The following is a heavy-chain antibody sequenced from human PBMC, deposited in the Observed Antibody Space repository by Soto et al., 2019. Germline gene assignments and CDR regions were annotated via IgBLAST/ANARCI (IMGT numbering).Heavy chain of an antibody. J-gene: IGHJ6*03. V-gene: IGHV3-23*01. CDR1: GFTFSSYA. CDR2: ISGSGGST. D-gene: IGHD2-15*01. Sequence: GGSLRLSCAASGFTFSSYAMSWVRQAPGKGLEWVSAISGSGGSTYYADSVKGRFTISRDNSKNTLYLQMNSLRAEDTAVYYCASRYPSGSGGCFYSCDYYYYYMDVWGKGTTVTVSS. CDR3: ASRYPSGSGGCFYSCDYYYYYMDV.